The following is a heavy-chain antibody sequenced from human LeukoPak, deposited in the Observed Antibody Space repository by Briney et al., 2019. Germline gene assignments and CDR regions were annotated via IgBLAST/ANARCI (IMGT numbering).Heavy chain of an antibody. CDR3: AKDPGVYSSSPSRSDP. D-gene: IGHD6-6*01. Sequence: GGSLRLSCAASGFTFSSHGMHWVRQAPGKGLEWVAFIRYDGSNKYYADSVKGRFTISRDNSKNTLYLQMNSLRAEDTAVYYCAKDPGVYSSSPSRSDPWGQGTLVTVSS. CDR1: GFTFSSHG. J-gene: IGHJ5*02. V-gene: IGHV3-30*02. CDR2: IRYDGSNK.